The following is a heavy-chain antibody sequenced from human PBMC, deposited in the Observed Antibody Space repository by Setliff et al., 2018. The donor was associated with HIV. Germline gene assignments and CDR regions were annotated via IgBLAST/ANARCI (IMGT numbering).Heavy chain of an antibody. V-gene: IGHV4-38-2*01. Sequence: SETLSLTCAVSGYSIRDNFFWGWVRQPPGKGLECIGSIFYTGTTYYNPSLKSWVTLSLDTSKNQFSLELTSVTAADTAVYYCARHDCGGDCSINWFDPWGQGTLVTVSS. CDR2: IFYTGTT. CDR3: ARHDCGGDCSINWFDP. J-gene: IGHJ5*02. D-gene: IGHD2-21*02. CDR1: GYSIRDNFF.